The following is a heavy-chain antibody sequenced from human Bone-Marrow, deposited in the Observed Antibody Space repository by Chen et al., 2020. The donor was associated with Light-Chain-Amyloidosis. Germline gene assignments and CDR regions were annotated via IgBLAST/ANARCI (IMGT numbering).Heavy chain of an antibody. Sequence: EVQLEQSGPEVKKPGESLKISCKGSGYTFPNYWIGWVRQMPGKGLEWMGVFYPDDSDARYRPSFEGQVTISADKSITTAYLQWRSLKASDTAMYYCARRRDGYNFDYWGQGTLVTVSS. CDR1: GYTFPNYW. CDR3: ARRRDGYNFDY. J-gene: IGHJ4*02. D-gene: IGHD5-12*01. CDR2: FYPDDSDA. V-gene: IGHV5-51*01.